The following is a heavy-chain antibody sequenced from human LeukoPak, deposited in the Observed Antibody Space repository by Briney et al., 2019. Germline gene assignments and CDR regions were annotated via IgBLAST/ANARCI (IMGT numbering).Heavy chain of an antibody. D-gene: IGHD3-3*01. CDR1: GFTFGDYA. Sequence: GGSLRLSCTASGFTFGDYAMSWVRQAPGKGLEWVGFIRSKAYGGATEYAASVKGRFTISRDDSKSIAYLQMNSLRAEDTAVYYCAKVGSEGIVILPTARGPQDWGQGTLVTVSS. V-gene: IGHV3-49*04. CDR3: AKVGSEGIVILPTARGPQD. CDR2: IRSKAYGGAT. J-gene: IGHJ4*02.